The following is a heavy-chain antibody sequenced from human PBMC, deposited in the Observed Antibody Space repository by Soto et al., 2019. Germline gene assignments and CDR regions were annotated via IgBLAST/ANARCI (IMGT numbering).Heavy chain of an antibody. CDR3: AILRGSIFRKPLDY. Sequence: GGSLRLSCGGSGFTFSDYWMSWVRQAPGKGLEWVANVKEDGSENYYGDSVKGRFTISRDNAKNSLYLQMNSLRAEDTAVYYCAILRGSIFRKPLDYWGQGTLVTVSS. CDR1: GFTFSDYW. CDR2: VKEDGSEN. D-gene: IGHD3-10*01. V-gene: IGHV3-7*03. J-gene: IGHJ4*02.